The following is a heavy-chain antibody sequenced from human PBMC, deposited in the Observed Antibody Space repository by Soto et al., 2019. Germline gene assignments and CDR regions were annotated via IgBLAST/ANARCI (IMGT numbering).Heavy chain of an antibody. CDR3: ARDQPYYDRFDP. D-gene: IGHD3-22*01. CDR1: GYTFTGYY. V-gene: IGHV1-2*02. CDR2: INPNSGGT. Sequence: QVQLVQSGAEVKKPGASVKVSCKASGYTFTGYYMHWVRQAPGQGLEWMGWINPNSGGTNYAQKLQGRVTMTTDTSTSTAYMELRSLRSDDTAVYYCARDQPYYDRFDPWGQGTLVTVSS. J-gene: IGHJ5*02.